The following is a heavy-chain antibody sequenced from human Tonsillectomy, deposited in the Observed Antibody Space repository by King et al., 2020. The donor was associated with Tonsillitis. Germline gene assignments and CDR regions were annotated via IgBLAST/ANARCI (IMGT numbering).Heavy chain of an antibody. CDR2: IYPGDSET. CDR3: ARPYCSGSTCYGTSYYYMDV. CDR1: GYIFTSYW. V-gene: IGHV5-51*03. J-gene: IGHJ6*03. D-gene: IGHD2-15*01. Sequence: QLVQSGAEVKKPGESLKISCKVFGYIFTSYWIGWVRQMPGRGLEWMGIIYPGDSETRYSPSFEGQVTISADKSFTTAYLQWRSLKASDTATYYCARPYCSGSTCYGTSYYYMDVWGKGTTVTVS.